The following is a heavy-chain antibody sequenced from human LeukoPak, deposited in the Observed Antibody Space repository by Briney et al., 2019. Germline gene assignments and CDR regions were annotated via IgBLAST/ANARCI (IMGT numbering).Heavy chain of an antibody. D-gene: IGHD3-22*01. Sequence: GGSLRLSCTASGFTFSSYWMSWVRQAPGKGLEWVADIKPDGSEGYYVDSVKGRFTISRGNYKNTLYLQMNSLRGEDTAMYYCARDLDYFDSSGSHRRRNYFDYWGQGTLVTVSS. V-gene: IGHV3-7*03. J-gene: IGHJ4*02. CDR1: GFTFSSYW. CDR2: IKPDGSEG. CDR3: ARDLDYFDSSGSHRRRNYFDY.